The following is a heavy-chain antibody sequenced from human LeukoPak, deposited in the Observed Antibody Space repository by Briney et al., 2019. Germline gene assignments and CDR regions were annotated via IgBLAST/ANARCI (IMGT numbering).Heavy chain of an antibody. J-gene: IGHJ3*02. V-gene: IGHV3-15*01. CDR1: GFTFSNAW. CDR3: TTDSSSSWNAFDI. CDR2: IKSKTDGGTT. Sequence: GGSLRLSCAASGFTFSNAWMSWVRQAPGKGLEWVGRIKSKTDGGTTDYAAPVKGRFTISRDDSKNTLYLQMNSLKTEDTAVYYCTTDSSSSWNAFDIWGQGTMVAVSS. D-gene: IGHD6-6*01.